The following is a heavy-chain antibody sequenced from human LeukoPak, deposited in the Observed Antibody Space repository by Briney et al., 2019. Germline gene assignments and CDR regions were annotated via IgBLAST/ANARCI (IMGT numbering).Heavy chain of an antibody. CDR2: MNPNSGNT. Sequence: ASVKVSCKASGYTFTSYDINWVRQATGQGLEWMGWMNPNSGNTGYAQKFQGRVTMTRNTSISTAYMELSSLRSEDTAVYYCARVLIFHYYMDVWGKGTTVTVSS. CDR1: GYTFTSYD. D-gene: IGHD2-21*02. CDR3: ARVLIFHYYMDV. V-gene: IGHV1-8*01. J-gene: IGHJ6*03.